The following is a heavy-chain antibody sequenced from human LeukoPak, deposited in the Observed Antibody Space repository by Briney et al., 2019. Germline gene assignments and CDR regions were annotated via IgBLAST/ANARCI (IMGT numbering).Heavy chain of an antibody. J-gene: IGHJ5*02. V-gene: IGHV3-15*01. CDR2: IKSKIGGATA. CDR1: GITFSTAW. Sequence: GGSLRLSCAASGITFSTAWMSWFRQAPGKGLEWVCRIKSKIGGATADYAAPVKDRFTISRDDSKNTLYLQVNSLKTEDTAVYYCATDRAWFDPWGQGTLVTVSS. D-gene: IGHD3-10*01. CDR3: ATDRAWFDP.